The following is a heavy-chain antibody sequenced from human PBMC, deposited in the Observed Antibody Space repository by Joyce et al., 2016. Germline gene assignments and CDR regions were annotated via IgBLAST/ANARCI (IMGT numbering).Heavy chain of an antibody. V-gene: IGHV5-51*01. Sequence: EVQLVQSGAEVKKPGESLKISCKGSGYSFTSYWIGWVRQMPGKGLEWMGIIYPGDSDPRYSPSFQGKVTISVDRSIRTAYLHWSSLKASDTAMYYCARGPLRPFLFDYWGQGTLVTVSS. J-gene: IGHJ4*02. CDR2: IYPGDSDP. D-gene: IGHD2/OR15-2a*01. CDR3: ARGPLRPFLFDY. CDR1: GYSFTSYW.